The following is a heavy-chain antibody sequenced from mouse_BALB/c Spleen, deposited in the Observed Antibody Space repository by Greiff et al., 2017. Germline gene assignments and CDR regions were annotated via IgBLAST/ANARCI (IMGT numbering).Heavy chain of an antibody. D-gene: IGHD3-3*01. V-gene: IGHV5-6-4*01. CDR2: ISSGGSYT. J-gene: IGHJ3*01. Sequence: EVKLMESGGGLVKPGGSLKLSCAASGFTFSSYTMSWVRQTPEKRLEWVATISSGGSYTYYPDSVKGRFTISRDNAKNTLYLQMSSLKSEDTAMYYCTRGMDRDWFAYWGQGTLVTVSA. CDR1: GFTFSSYT. CDR3: TRGMDRDWFAY.